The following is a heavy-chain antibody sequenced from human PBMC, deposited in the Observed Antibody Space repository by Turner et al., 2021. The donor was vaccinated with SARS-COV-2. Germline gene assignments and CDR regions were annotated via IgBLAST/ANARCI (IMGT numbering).Heavy chain of an antibody. V-gene: IGHV4-34*01. CDR3: ARLGLGDSQFDY. CDR1: GGSFSVYY. J-gene: IGHJ4*02. D-gene: IGHD5-18*01. Sequence: QVQLQQWRAGLLKPSETLSLTCAVYGGSFSVYYWSWIRQPPGKGLEWIGEINHSGSTNYNPSLKSRVTISVDTSKNQCSLKLSSVTAADTAVYYCARLGLGDSQFDYWGQGTLVTVSS. CDR2: INHSGST.